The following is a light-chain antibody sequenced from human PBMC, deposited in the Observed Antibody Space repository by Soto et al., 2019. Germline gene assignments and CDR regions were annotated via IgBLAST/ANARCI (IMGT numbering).Light chain of an antibody. CDR3: SSYTTSNTWV. Sequence: QSVLTQPASVSGSPGQSITISCTGSSNDVGAFNYVSWYRHSPGEAPKVLIRGVSIRPSGVSIRFSASKSANTASLTISGLQDEDEALYYCSSYTTSNTWVFGGGTKVTVL. V-gene: IGLV2-14*03. CDR2: GVS. CDR1: SNDVGAFNY. J-gene: IGLJ3*02.